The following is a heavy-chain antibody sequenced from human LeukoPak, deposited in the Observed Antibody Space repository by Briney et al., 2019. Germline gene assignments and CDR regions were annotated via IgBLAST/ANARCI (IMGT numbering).Heavy chain of an antibody. D-gene: IGHD3-22*01. CDR3: ASGGLTNYYDSSGYYSHYYYYGMDV. J-gene: IGHJ6*02. CDR1: GGTFSSYA. CDR2: IIPILGIA. Sequence: ASVKVSCKASGGTFSSYAISWVRQAPGQGLEWMGRIIPILGIANYAQKFQGRVTITADKSTSTAYMELSSLRSEDTAVYYCASGGLTNYYDSSGYYSHYYYYGMDVWGQGTTVTVPS. V-gene: IGHV1-69*04.